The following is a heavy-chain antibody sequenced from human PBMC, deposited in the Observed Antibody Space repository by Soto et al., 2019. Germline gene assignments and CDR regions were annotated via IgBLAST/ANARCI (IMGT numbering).Heavy chain of an antibody. D-gene: IGHD6-13*01. CDR2: IYYSGST. Sequence: SETLSLTCTVSGGSISSYYWSWIRQPPGKGLEWIGYIYYSGSTNYNPSLKSRVTISVDTSKNQFSLKLSSVTAADTAVYYCARGYSSSWHYFDYWGREPWSPSPQ. V-gene: IGHV4-59*01. J-gene: IGHJ4*02. CDR1: GGSISSYY. CDR3: ARGYSSSWHYFDY.